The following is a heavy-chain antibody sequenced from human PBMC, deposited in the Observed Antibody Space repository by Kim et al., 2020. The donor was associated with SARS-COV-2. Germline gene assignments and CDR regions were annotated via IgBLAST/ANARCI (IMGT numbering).Heavy chain of an antibody. V-gene: IGHV3-74*01. CDR1: GFSFSNYW. CDR2: INSDGSSA. CDR3: ASKTAGYYHYAMDV. D-gene: IGHD1-1*01. J-gene: IGHJ6*02. Sequence: GGSLRLSCAASGFSFSNYWMYWVRQVPGKGLVYVSRINSDGSSAIYADSVRGRFTISRDNAKNTLYLQMKSLRAEDTSVYHCASKTAGYYHYAMDVWGQGTTVTVTS.